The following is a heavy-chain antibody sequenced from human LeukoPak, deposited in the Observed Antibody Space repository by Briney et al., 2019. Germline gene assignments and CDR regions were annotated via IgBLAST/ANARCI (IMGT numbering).Heavy chain of an antibody. CDR3: ARDGDSGGYYSGGFDY. CDR2: MYHSGDT. Sequence: SETLSLTCTVSGYSVSSGYYWGWIRQPPGKGLEWIGSMYHSGDTYYNPSLRSRVTISVETSKNQFSLKLTSVTAADTAVYYCARDGDSGGYYSGGFDYWGQGTLVTVSS. J-gene: IGHJ4*02. D-gene: IGHD3-22*01. CDR1: GYSVSSGYY. V-gene: IGHV4-38-2*02.